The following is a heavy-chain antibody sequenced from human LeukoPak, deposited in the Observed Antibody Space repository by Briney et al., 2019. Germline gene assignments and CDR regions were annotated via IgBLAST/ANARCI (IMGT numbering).Heavy chain of an antibody. V-gene: IGHV1-69*06. J-gene: IGHJ5*02. CDR3: ARAGEGWFGELFPNWFDP. CDR2: IIPIFGTA. D-gene: IGHD3-10*01. Sequence: SVKVSCKASGGTFSSYAIRWVRQAPGQGLEWMGGIIPIFGTANYAQKFQGRVTITADKSTSTAYMELSSLRSEDTAVYYCARAGEGWFGELFPNWFDPWGQGTLVAVSS. CDR1: GGTFSSYA.